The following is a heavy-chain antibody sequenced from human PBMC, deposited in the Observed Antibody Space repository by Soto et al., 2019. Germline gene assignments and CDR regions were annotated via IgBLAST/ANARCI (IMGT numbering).Heavy chain of an antibody. CDR2: ISWDGGTT. D-gene: IGHD2-2*02. V-gene: IGHV3-43D*04. Sequence: GGSLRLSCAASGFTFDDYAMHWVRQVPGKGLERVSLISWDGGTTYYGDSVKGRFTISRDNSKNSLYLQMNSLRAEDTGFYYCAKDLGYCSNSNCYTAGMDSWGQGTLVTVS. J-gene: IGHJ4*02. CDR3: AKDLGYCSNSNCYTAGMDS. CDR1: GFTFDDYA.